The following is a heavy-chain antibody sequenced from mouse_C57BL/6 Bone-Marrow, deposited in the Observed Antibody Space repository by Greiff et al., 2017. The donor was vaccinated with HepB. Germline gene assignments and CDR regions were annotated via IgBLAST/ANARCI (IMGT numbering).Heavy chain of an antibody. CDR2: IYPGSGST. D-gene: IGHD3-2*02. V-gene: IGHV1-55*01. J-gene: IGHJ3*01. CDR3: AGQLRLQTWCAY. Sequence: QVQLQQPGAELVKPGASVKMSCKASGYTFTSYWITWVKQRPGQGLEWIGDIYPGSGSTNYNEKFKSKATLTVDPSSSTAYMQLSSLTSEDSAVDYCAGQLRLQTWCAYWGQGTLVTVSA. CDR1: GYTFTSYW.